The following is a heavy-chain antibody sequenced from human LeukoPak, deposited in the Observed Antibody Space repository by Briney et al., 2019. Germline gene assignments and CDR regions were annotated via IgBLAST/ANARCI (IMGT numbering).Heavy chain of an antibody. J-gene: IGHJ4*02. V-gene: IGHV3-48*03. D-gene: IGHD3-3*01. CDR3: ARDGFFGGIDY. CDR1: GFTFSSFE. Sequence: PGGSLRLSCAASGFTFSSFEMNWVRQAPGKGLEWVSFMSTTGSTISYADSVKGRFTMSRDNAKNSLFLIMSSLRAEDTAVYYCARDGFFGGIDYWGQGTLVTVSS. CDR2: MSTTGSTI.